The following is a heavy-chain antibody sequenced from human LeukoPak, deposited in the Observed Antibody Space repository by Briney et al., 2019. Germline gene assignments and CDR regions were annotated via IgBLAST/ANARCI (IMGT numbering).Heavy chain of an antibody. D-gene: IGHD2-2*01. Sequence: PSGTLSLTCAVSGGSISSSSYYWDWIRQPPGKGLEWIGSIYYTGTTYYNPSLKSRVTISSDTSKNQFSLKLSSVTAADTAVYYCATDRPSFCTSTNCPFDFWGQGTLITVSS. J-gene: IGHJ4*02. CDR2: IYYTGTT. V-gene: IGHV4-39*01. CDR1: GGSISSSSYY. CDR3: ATDRPSFCTSTNCPFDF.